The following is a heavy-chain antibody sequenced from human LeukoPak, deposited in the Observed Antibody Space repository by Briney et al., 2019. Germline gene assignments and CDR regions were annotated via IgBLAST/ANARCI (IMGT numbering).Heavy chain of an antibody. CDR2: INHSGST. J-gene: IGHJ5*02. CDR3: ARGGLKLERRQRVRWFDP. CDR1: GGSFSGYY. D-gene: IGHD1-1*01. V-gene: IGHV4-34*01. Sequence: SETLSLTCAVYGGSFSGYYWSWIRQPPGKGLEWIGEINHSGSTNYNPSLKSRVTISVDTSKNQFSLKLSSVTAADTAVYYCARGGLKLERRQRVRWFDPWGQGTLVTVSS.